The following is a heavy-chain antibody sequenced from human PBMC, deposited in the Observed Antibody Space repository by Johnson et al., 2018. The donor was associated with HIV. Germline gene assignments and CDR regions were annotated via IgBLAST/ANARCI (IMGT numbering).Heavy chain of an antibody. D-gene: IGHD1-26*01. Sequence: QVQLVESGGGLVQPGRSLRLSCAASGFTFSSYAMHWVRQAPGKGLEWVAVMWYDGSNKYYADSVKGRFTISRDNSKNTLYLQMNSLRAEDTALYYCAKAVRGSYDDAFDSWGQGTMVTVSS. CDR1: GFTFSSYA. CDR3: AKAVRGSYDDAFDS. V-gene: IGHV3-30*04. CDR2: MWYDGSNK. J-gene: IGHJ3*02.